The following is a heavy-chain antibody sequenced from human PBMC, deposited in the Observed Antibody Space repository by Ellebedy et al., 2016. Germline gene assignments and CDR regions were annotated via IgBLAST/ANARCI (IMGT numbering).Heavy chain of an antibody. CDR1: TFSVSDNY. J-gene: IGHJ6*02. CDR2: LYSGGST. V-gene: IGHV3-66*01. D-gene: IGHD6-19*01. CDR3: AGDPGLANGMDV. Sequence: GESLKISXAASTFSVSDNYMSWVRQAPGKGLEWVSVLYSGGSTYYADFVKGRFTISRDSPKNTLYLQMNSLRAEDTAVYYCAGDPGLANGMDVWGQGTTVTVS.